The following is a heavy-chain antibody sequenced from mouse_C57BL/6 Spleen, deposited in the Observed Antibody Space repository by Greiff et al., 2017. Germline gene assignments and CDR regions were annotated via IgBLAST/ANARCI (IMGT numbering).Heavy chain of an antibody. CDR2: INPSNGGT. CDR1: GYTFTSYW. Sequence: QVQLQQPGTELVKPGASVKLSCKASGYTFTSYWMHWVKQRPGQGLEWIGNINPSNGGTNYNEKFKSKATLTVDKSSSTACMQLRSLTSEDSAFYYCARRAYGGCSYFDYWGQGTTLTVSS. D-gene: IGHD1-1*01. V-gene: IGHV1-53*01. CDR3: ARRAYGGCSYFDY. J-gene: IGHJ2*01.